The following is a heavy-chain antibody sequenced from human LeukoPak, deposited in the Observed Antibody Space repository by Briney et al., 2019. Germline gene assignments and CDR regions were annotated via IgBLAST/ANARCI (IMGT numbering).Heavy chain of an antibody. J-gene: IGHJ6*03. D-gene: IGHD3-10*01. Sequence: SETLSPTCTVSGGSISSSSYYWGWIRQPPGKGLEWIGSIYYSGSTYYNPSLKSRVTISVDTSKNQFSLKLSSVTAADTAVYYCARDLGNYYGSGSYYLYYYYYYMDVWGKGTTVTVSS. CDR3: ARDLGNYYGSGSYYLYYYYYYMDV. CDR1: GGSISSSSYY. CDR2: IYYSGST. V-gene: IGHV4-39*07.